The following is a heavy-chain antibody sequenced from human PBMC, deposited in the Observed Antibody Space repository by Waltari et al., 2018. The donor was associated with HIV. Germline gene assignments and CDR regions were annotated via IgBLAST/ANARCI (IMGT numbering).Heavy chain of an antibody. V-gene: IGHV3-9*01. Sequence: EVQLVESRGGLVQPGRSLRLSCAASGFTFDDYAMHWVRQAPGKGLEWVSGISWNSGSIGYADSVKGRFTISRDNAKNSLYLQMNSLRAEDTALYYCAKVGDYDSGLDYWGQGTLVTVSS. D-gene: IGHD3-22*01. J-gene: IGHJ4*02. CDR1: GFTFDDYA. CDR2: ISWNSGSI. CDR3: AKVGDYDSGLDY.